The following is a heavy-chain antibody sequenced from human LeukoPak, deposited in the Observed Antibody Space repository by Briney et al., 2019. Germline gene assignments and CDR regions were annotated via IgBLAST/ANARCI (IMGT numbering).Heavy chain of an antibody. CDR3: ARGRAPHYDFWSGYQYYFDY. J-gene: IGHJ4*02. V-gene: IGHV3-21*01. CDR1: GFALSSYA. CDR2: ISSSSSYI. Sequence: GGSLRLSCAASGFALSSYAMSWVRQAPGKGLEWVSSISSSSSYIYYADSVKGRFTISRDNAKNSLYLQMNSLRAEDTAVYYCARGRAPHYDFWSGYQYYFDYWGQGTLVTVSS. D-gene: IGHD3-3*01.